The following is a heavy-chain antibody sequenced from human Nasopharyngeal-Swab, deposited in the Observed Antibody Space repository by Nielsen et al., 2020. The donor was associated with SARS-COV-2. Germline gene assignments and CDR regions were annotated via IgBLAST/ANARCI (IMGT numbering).Heavy chain of an antibody. Sequence: GESLKISCAASGFTLSNHWMHWVRQVPGNGLVWVSRINGAGSSTYYADSVKGRFTISRDNAKNTLYLQMNDLRADDTAVYYCARGYSDYHGKFDAWGQGTLVTVSS. CDR3: ARGYSDYHGKFDA. J-gene: IGHJ5*02. CDR2: INGAGSST. D-gene: IGHD5-12*01. CDR1: GFTLSNHW. V-gene: IGHV3-74*01.